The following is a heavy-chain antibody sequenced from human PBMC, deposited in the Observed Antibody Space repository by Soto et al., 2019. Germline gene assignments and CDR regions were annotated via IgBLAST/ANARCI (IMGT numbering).Heavy chain of an antibody. CDR3: ARSHCSGGSCYVSSNTYFDY. CDR2: IYYSGST. D-gene: IGHD2-15*01. J-gene: IGHJ4*02. Sequence: PSETLSLTCTVSGGSISSGGYYWSWIRQHPGKGLEWIGYIYYSGSTYYNPSLKSRVTISVDTSKNQFSLKLSSVTAADTAVYYCARSHCSGGSCYVSSNTYFDYWGQGTLVTVSS. CDR1: GGSISSGGYY. V-gene: IGHV4-31*03.